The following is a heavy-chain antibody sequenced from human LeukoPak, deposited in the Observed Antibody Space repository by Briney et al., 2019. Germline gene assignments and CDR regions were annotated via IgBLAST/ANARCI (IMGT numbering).Heavy chain of an antibody. CDR2: ISSSSSYI. J-gene: IGHJ3*02. V-gene: IGHV3-21*01. Sequence: GGSLRLSCAASGFTFSSYSMNWVRQAPGKGLEWVSSISSSSSYIYYADSVKGRFTISRDNAKNSLYLQMNSLRAEDTAVYYCARSSRGWAFDIWGQGTMVTVSS. D-gene: IGHD3-10*01. CDR3: ARSSRGWAFDI. CDR1: GFTFSSYS.